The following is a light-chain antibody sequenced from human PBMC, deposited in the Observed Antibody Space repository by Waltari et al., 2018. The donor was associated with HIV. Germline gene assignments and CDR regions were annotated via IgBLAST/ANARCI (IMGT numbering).Light chain of an antibody. V-gene: IGKV3-11*01. Sequence: EVVLTQSPSVLSLSLGDTASLSCEASETLINFLAWYQQKPGQAPRLLIHDISNRVAGVPAKFGGAGSGTRFSLTIIDLEPEDFAIYYCQHCSERLYTFGPGTTVE. CDR2: DIS. CDR3: QHCSERLYT. CDR1: ETLINF. J-gene: IGKJ2*01.